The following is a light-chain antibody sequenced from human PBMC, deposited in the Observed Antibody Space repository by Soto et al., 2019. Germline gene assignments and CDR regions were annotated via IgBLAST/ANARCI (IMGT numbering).Light chain of an antibody. J-gene: IGLJ1*01. CDR1: RSNIGADND. CDR3: QSYDSSLSVWV. Sequence: QSVLTQPPSVSGAPGQRVTISCTGSRSNIGADNDVNWYQQIPGTAPKLLIYGDNNRPSGIPDRFSGSKSGTSASLAITGLQADDEADYHCQSYDSSLSVWVFGTGTKLTVL. CDR2: GDN. V-gene: IGLV1-40*01.